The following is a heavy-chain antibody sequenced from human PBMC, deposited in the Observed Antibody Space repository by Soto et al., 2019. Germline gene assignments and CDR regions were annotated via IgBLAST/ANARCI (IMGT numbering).Heavy chain of an antibody. CDR1: GFTFSTYN. CDR3: ARGRDFWSGYLGGLDY. D-gene: IGHD3-3*01. V-gene: IGHV3-48*01. J-gene: IGHJ4*02. Sequence: EVQLVESGGGLVQPGGSLRLSCAASGFTFSTYNMNWVRQAPGKGREWVSYISSSSTTIYYADSVKGRFTISRDNAWNSLYLQMNCLRADDTAVYYCARGRDFWSGYLGGLDYWGQGTLVTVSS. CDR2: ISSSSTTI.